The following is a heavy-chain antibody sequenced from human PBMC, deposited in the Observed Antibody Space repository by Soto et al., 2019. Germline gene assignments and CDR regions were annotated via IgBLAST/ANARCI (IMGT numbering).Heavy chain of an antibody. CDR2: ISYDGSNK. D-gene: IGHD1-26*01. J-gene: IGHJ4*02. CDR3: ARDMSYSGSTSVDY. CDR1: GFTFSSYA. V-gene: IGHV3-30-3*01. Sequence: VQLVESGGGVVQPGRSLRLSCAASGFTFSSYAMHWVRQAPGKGLEWVAVISYDGSNKYYADSVKGRFTISRDNSKNTLYLQMNSLRAEDTAVYYCARDMSYSGSTSVDYWGQGTLVTVSS.